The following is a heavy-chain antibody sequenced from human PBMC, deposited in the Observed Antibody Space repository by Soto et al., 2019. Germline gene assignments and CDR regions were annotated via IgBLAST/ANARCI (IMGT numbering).Heavy chain of an antibody. J-gene: IGHJ4*02. CDR3: ARGNSSSWYYFDY. CDR2: IGTAGDP. CDR1: GFTFSSYD. D-gene: IGHD6-13*01. Sequence: GGSLRLSCAASGFTFSSYDMHWVRQATGKGLEWFSAIGTAGDPYYPGSVKGRFTISRENAKNSLYLQMNSLRAGDTAVYYCARGNSSSWYYFDYWGQGTLVTVSS. V-gene: IGHV3-13*05.